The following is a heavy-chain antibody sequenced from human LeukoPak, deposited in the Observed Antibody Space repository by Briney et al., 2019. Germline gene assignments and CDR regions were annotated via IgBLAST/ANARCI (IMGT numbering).Heavy chain of an antibody. Sequence: PGGSLRLSCAASGFTFSSYSMNWVRQAPGKGLEWVSSISDSSSYIYYADSVKGRFTISRDNARNSLYLQMNSLRAEDTAVYYCARAQAVADTPDYWGQGTLVTVSS. CDR2: ISDSSSYI. CDR3: ARAQAVADTPDY. J-gene: IGHJ4*02. V-gene: IGHV3-21*01. CDR1: GFTFSSYS. D-gene: IGHD6-19*01.